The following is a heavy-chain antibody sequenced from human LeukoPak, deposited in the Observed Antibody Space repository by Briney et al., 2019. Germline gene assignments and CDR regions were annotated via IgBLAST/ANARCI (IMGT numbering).Heavy chain of an antibody. Sequence: PSETLSLTCTVSGGSISSYYWSWIRQPPGKGLEWIGYIYYSGSTNYNPSLKSRVTISVDTSKNQFSLKLSSVTAADTAVYYCARGLRGGGYFDYWGQGTLVTVSS. D-gene: IGHD2-15*01. J-gene: IGHJ4*02. V-gene: IGHV4-59*01. CDR1: GGSISSYY. CDR2: IYYSGST. CDR3: ARGLRGGGYFDY.